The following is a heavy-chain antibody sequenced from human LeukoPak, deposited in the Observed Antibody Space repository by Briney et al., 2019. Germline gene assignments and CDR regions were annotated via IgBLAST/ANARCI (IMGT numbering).Heavy chain of an antibody. CDR1: GYTFTGYY. J-gene: IGHJ6*02. CDR2: INPRSGAT. CDR3: TETVDDCTNYRDPGYYYGVDV. D-gene: IGHD4-11*01. Sequence: ASVTVSCTASGYTFTGYYMHWVRQAPGQGLEWMGCINPRSGATNFVQKFQGRVTMTRDTSISTAYMELSRLTSDDSAVYYCTETVDDCTNYRDPGYYYGVDVWGQGTTVTVSS. V-gene: IGHV1-2*02.